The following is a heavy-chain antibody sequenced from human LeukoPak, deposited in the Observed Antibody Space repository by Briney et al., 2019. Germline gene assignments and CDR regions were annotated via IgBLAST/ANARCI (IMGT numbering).Heavy chain of an antibody. CDR2: IVVGSGNT. D-gene: IGHD3-10*01. Sequence: TSVKVSCKASGFTFTSSAVQWVRQARGQRLEWIGWIVVGSGNTNYAQKFQERVTITRDMSTSTAYMELSSLRAEDTAVYYCARSPYGSGTPGALSWFDPWGQGTLVTVSS. CDR3: ARSPYGSGTPGALSWFDP. CDR1: GFTFTSSA. J-gene: IGHJ5*02. V-gene: IGHV1-58*01.